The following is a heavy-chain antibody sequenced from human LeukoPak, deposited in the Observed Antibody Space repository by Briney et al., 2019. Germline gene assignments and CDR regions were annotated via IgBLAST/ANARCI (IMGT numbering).Heavy chain of an antibody. V-gene: IGHV4-34*01. CDR2: INHSGST. D-gene: IGHD3-10*01. Sequence: PSETLSLTCAVYGGSFSGYYWSWIRQPPGKGLEWIGEINHSGSTNYNPSLKSRVTISVDTSKNQFSLKLSSVTAADTAVYYCARGRVRWSRESHTFDYWGQGTLVTVSS. CDR1: GGSFSGYY. J-gene: IGHJ4*02. CDR3: ARGRVRWSRESHTFDY.